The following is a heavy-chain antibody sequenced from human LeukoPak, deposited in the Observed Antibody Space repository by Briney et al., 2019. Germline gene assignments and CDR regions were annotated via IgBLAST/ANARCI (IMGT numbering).Heavy chain of an antibody. Sequence: GGSLRLSCAASGFTFSNYWMSWVRQAPGKGLEWVANIKQDGSEKYYVDSVKGRFTISRDNAKNSLYLQMNSLRAEDTAVYYCARVMYYDFLSGDDAFDIWGQGTMVTVSS. D-gene: IGHD3-3*01. CDR3: ARVMYYDFLSGDDAFDI. V-gene: IGHV3-7*03. CDR2: IKQDGSEK. CDR1: GFTFSNYW. J-gene: IGHJ3*02.